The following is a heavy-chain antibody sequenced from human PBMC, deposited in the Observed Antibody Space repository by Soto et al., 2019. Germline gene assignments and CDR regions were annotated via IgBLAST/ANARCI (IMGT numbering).Heavy chain of an antibody. J-gene: IGHJ6*02. CDR3: ARAAPPVDTAMDYYYYYGMDV. CDR1: GGTFSSYA. CDR2: IIPILGIA. D-gene: IGHD5-18*01. Sequence: ASVKVSCKASGGTFSSYAISWVRQAPGQGLEWMGGIIPILGIANYAQKFQGRVTITADKSTSTAYMELSSLRSEDTAVYYCARAAPPVDTAMDYYYYYGMDVWGQGTTVTVSS. V-gene: IGHV1-69*10.